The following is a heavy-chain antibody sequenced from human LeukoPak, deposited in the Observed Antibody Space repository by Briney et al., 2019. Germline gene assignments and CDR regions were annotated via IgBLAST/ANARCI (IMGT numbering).Heavy chain of an antibody. CDR3: ARGCSGGSCYDY. CDR2: IYYSGST. V-gene: IGHV4-59*08. Sequence: SETLSLTCTVSGGPISSYYWSWIRQPPGKGLEWIGYIYYSGSTNYNPSLKSRVTISVDTSKKHFSLKLSSVTAADTAVYYCARGCSGGSCYDYWGQGALVTVSS. D-gene: IGHD2-15*01. J-gene: IGHJ4*02. CDR1: GGPISSYY.